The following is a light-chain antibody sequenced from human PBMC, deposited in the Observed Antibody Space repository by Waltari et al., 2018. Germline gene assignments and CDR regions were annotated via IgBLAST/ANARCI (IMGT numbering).Light chain of an antibody. Sequence: QSVLTQPPSASGTPGQTVTISCSGGDSNLARNRGKWYQKFPGAAPKLLIFRNTQRPSGVPDRFSGSTSGTSASLAISGLQSEDESDYFCAAWDARRNGWVFGEGTRVAVL. CDR1: DSNLARNR. J-gene: IGLJ3*02. CDR3: AAWDARRNGWV. V-gene: IGLV1-44*01. CDR2: RNT.